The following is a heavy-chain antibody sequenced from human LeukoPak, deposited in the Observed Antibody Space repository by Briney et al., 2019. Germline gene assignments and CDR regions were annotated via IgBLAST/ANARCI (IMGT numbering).Heavy chain of an antibody. D-gene: IGHD1-26*01. V-gene: IGHV3-15*01. CDR3: TTDLFLLGAFDI. Sequence: GGSLRLSCAASGFTFSNAWMSWVRQAPGKGPEWVGRIKSKTDGGTTDYAAPVKGRFTISRDDSKNTLYLQMNSLKTEDTAVYYCTTDLFLLGAFDIWGQGTMVTVSS. CDR1: GFTFSNAW. CDR2: IKSKTDGGTT. J-gene: IGHJ3*02.